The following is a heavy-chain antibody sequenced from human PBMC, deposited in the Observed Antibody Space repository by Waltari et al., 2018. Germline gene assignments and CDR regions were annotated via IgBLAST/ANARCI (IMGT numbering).Heavy chain of an antibody. D-gene: IGHD3-16*01. CDR1: GFTFSSYS. J-gene: IGHJ4*02. CDR3: ARALQVYVWGSYA. Sequence: EVQLVESGGGLVKPGGSLRLSCAASGFTFSSYSMNWVRQAPGKGLEWVSSISSSSSYIYYADSVKGRFTISRDNAKNSLYLQMNSLRAEDTAVYYCARALQVYVWGSYAWGQGTLVTVSS. V-gene: IGHV3-21*01. CDR2: ISSSSSYI.